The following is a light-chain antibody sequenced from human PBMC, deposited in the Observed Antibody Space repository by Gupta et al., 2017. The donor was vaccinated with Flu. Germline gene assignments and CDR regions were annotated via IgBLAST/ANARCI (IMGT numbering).Light chain of an antibody. V-gene: IGLV3-10*01. J-gene: IGLJ1*01. CDR3: FSTEITGDLYL. Sequence: SYELTQPPSVSVSPGQTARITCSGDALPKKFAYWYQQKSGQAPVMVIFDDNKRPSGIPERFSGSSAGTGATLTISGAQLEDEGDYYCFSTEITGDLYLFGPGTKVTVL. CDR1: ALPKKF. CDR2: DDN.